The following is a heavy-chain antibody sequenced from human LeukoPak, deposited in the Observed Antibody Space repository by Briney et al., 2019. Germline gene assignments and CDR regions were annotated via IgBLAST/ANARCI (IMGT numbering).Heavy chain of an antibody. J-gene: IGHJ4*02. V-gene: IGHV3-23*03. CDR2: IYSGGST. CDR3: AKDRHSSSWKNSLFDY. CDR1: GFTFSSYE. Sequence: GGSLRLSCAASGFTFSSYEMNWVRQAPGKGLEWVSVIYSGGSTYYADSVKGRFTISRDNSKNTLYLQMNSLRAEDTAVYYCAKDRHSSSWKNSLFDYWGQGTLVTVSS. D-gene: IGHD6-13*01.